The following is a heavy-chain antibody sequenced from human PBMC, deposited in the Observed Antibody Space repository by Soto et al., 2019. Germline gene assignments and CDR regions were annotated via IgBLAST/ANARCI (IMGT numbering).Heavy chain of an antibody. CDR3: ARGWENYDFWSGHYSWFDP. V-gene: IGHV4-30-4*01. Sequence: QVQLQESGPGLVKPSQTLSLTCTVSGGSISSGDYYWSWIRQPPGKGLEWIGYIYYSGSTYYNPSLNSLFTISVDTSKTPFALKLSSVTAAATAVYYCARGWENYDFWSGHYSWFDPGGQGTLVTVSS. J-gene: IGHJ5*02. CDR1: GGSISSGDYY. D-gene: IGHD3-3*01. CDR2: IYYSGST.